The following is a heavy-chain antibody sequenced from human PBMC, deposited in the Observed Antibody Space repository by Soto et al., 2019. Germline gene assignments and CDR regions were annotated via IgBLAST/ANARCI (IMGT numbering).Heavy chain of an antibody. CDR3: AKEVSLGSTVDLGY. V-gene: IGHV3-23*01. Sequence: GGSLRLSCAASGFTFSIFAMSWVRQSPGKGLEWVSTISGSGGSTYYADAVKGRFTISRDNSMGTLYLQMKSLRVEDTAIYYCAKEVSLGSTVDLGYWGQGALVTVSS. CDR1: GFTFSIFA. D-gene: IGHD7-27*01. J-gene: IGHJ4*02. CDR2: ISGSGGST.